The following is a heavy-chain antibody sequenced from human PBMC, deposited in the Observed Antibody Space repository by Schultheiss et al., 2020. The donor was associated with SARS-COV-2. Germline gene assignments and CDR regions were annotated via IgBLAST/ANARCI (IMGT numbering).Heavy chain of an antibody. V-gene: IGHV4-59*08. CDR3: ARHGQQLVRVFDP. CDR1: GGSFSGYY. CDR2: IYYSGST. Sequence: SETLSLTCAVYGGSFSGYYWSWIRQPPGKGLEWIGYIYYSGSTNYNPSLKSRVTISVDTSKNQFSLKLSSVTAADTAVYYCARHGQQLVRVFDPWGQGTLVTVSS. J-gene: IGHJ5*02. D-gene: IGHD6-13*01.